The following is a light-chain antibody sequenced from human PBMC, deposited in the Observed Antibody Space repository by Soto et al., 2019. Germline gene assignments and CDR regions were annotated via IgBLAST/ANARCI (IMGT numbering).Light chain of an antibody. J-gene: IGKJ2*01. CDR2: AAS. CDR3: LQDYNYPYT. Sequence: AIQMTQSPSSLSASVGDRVTITCRASQGIRNDLGWYQQKPGKASKLLIYAASSLQSGVPSRFSGSGSGTDFTLTISNLQPEDFATYYCLQDYNYPYTFGQGTKLEIK. V-gene: IGKV1-6*01. CDR1: QGIRND.